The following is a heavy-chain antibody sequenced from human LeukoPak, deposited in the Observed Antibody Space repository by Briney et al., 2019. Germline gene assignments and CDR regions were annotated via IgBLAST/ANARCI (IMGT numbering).Heavy chain of an antibody. D-gene: IGHD6-13*01. CDR2: IYYSGST. Sequence: SETLSLTCTVSGGSISSYYWSWIRQPPGKGLEWIGYIYYSGSTNYNPSLKSRVTISVDTSKNQFSLKLSSVTAADTAVYYCARVKIAAAGTGYYYDGMDVWGQGTTVTVSS. CDR3: ARVKIAAAGTGYYYDGMDV. V-gene: IGHV4-59*01. J-gene: IGHJ6*02. CDR1: GGSISSYY.